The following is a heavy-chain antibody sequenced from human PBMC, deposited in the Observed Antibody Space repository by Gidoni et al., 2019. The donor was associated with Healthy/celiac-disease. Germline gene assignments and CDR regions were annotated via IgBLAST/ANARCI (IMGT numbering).Heavy chain of an antibody. CDR1: GGTFSSYT. Sequence: QVQLVQSGAEVKKPGSSVKVSCKAPGGTFSSYTISWVRQAPGQGLEWMGRIIPSLGIANYAQKFQGRVTITADKSTSTAYMELSSLRSEDTAVYYCARGEDWFDPWGQGTLVTVSS. V-gene: IGHV1-69*02. D-gene: IGHD3-10*01. J-gene: IGHJ5*02. CDR2: IIPSLGIA. CDR3: ARGEDWFDP.